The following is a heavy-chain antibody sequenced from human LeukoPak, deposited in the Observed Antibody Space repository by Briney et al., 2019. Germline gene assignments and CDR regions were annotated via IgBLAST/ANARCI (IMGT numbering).Heavy chain of an antibody. CDR2: ISAYNGNT. J-gene: IGHJ5*02. CDR3: ARDADTAMVGGVWFDP. CDR1: GYTFTSYG. V-gene: IGHV1-18*01. D-gene: IGHD5-18*01. Sequence: ASVKVSCKASGYTFTSYGISWVRQAPGQGLEWMGWISAYNGNTNYAQKLQGRVTMTTDTSTSTAYMELRSLRSDDTAVYYCARDADTAMVGGVWFDPWGQGTLVTVSS.